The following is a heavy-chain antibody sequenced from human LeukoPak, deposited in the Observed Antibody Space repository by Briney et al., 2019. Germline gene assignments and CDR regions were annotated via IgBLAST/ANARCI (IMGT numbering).Heavy chain of an antibody. D-gene: IGHD6-13*01. J-gene: IGHJ6*03. CDR3: ARAGAAAGARYYYYYYMDV. Sequence: SVKVSCKASGYTFTSYSISWVRQAPGQGLEWMGGIIPIFGTANYAQKFQGRVTITADKSTSTAYMELSSLRSEDTAVYYCARAGAAAGARYYYYYYMDVWGKGTTVTVSS. CDR2: IIPIFGTA. CDR1: GYTFTSYS. V-gene: IGHV1-69*06.